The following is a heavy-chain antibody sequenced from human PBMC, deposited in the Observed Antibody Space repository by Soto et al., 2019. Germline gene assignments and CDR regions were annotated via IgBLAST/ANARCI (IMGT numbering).Heavy chain of an antibody. CDR3: ARESEDLTSNFDY. J-gene: IGHJ4*02. CDR2: INPGYPAGRST. V-gene: IGHV1-46*01. CDR1: GYTXTTFF. Sequence: GXSXKVSCKASGYTXTTFFMHLVRQAPGQGLEWMGVINPGYPAGRSTTYAQKFQGRVTMTTDTSTRTVYMELSSLRSEDTDVYYCARESEDLTSNFDYWGQGTLGTVSS.